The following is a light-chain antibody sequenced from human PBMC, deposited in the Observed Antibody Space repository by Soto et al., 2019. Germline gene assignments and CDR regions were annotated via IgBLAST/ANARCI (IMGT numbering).Light chain of an antibody. Sequence: EKVMTQSPAALSVSPGERATLSCRASQSVNSNLAWYQRKPGQAPRLLLYGASTRATGIPARFSGSASGTEFTLIISSLQSEDSAVYYCQQYNDWPLTFGGGTKVDIK. J-gene: IGKJ4*01. V-gene: IGKV3-15*01. CDR1: QSVNSN. CDR3: QQYNDWPLT. CDR2: GAS.